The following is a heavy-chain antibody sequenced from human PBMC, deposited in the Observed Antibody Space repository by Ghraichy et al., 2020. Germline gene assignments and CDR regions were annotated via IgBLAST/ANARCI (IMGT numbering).Heavy chain of an antibody. CDR2: INHSGST. CDR3: ARTNDYRPLDV. V-gene: IGHV4-34*01. Sequence: SETLSLTCAVYGGSFSGYYWSWIRQPPGKGLEWIGEINHSGSTNYNPSLKSRVTISVDTSKNQFSLKLSSVTAADTAVYYCARTNDYRPLDVWGQGTTVTVSS. J-gene: IGHJ6*02. CDR1: GGSFSGYY. D-gene: IGHD4-11*01.